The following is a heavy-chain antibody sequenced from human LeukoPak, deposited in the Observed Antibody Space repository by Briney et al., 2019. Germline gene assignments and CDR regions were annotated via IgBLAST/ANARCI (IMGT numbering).Heavy chain of an antibody. CDR3: ASLKITRDFDY. CDR1: DGSINSGSFY. D-gene: IGHD1-14*01. CDR2: IYYTGST. J-gene: IGHJ4*02. Sequence: SETLSLTCSVSDGSINSGSFYWSWIRQPPGKGLEWIGYIYYTGSTNYNPSLKSRVTISIDTSKNQFSLKLTSVTTADTAVYYCASLKITRDFDYWGQGTLVTVSS. V-gene: IGHV4-61*01.